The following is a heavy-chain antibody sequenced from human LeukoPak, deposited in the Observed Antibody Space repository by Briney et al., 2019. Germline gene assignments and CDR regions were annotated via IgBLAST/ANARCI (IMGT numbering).Heavy chain of an antibody. CDR1: GYSFTSYW. V-gene: IGHV5-51*01. J-gene: IGHJ4*02. CDR3: ARHGGYSYGTNYFDY. CDR2: IYPGDSDT. D-gene: IGHD5-18*01. Sequence: GESLKISCKGSGYSFTSYWIGWVRQMPGKGLEWMGIIYPGDSDTRYSPSFQGQVTISADNSISTAYLQWSSLKASDTAMYYCARHGGYSYGTNYFDYWGQGTLVTVSS.